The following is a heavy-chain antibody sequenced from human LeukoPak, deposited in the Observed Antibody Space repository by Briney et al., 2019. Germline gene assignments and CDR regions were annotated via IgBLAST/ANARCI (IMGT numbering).Heavy chain of an antibody. CDR1: GYTFTSYG. J-gene: IGHJ6*03. V-gene: IGHV1-18*01. CDR2: ISAYNGHT. D-gene: IGHD3-22*01. CDR3: ATSLGYYSFGSYYYYMDV. Sequence: GASVKVPCKASGYTFTSYGISWVRQAPGQGLECMGWISAYNGHTYYIQKIRDRVTMTTDTSTSTAYMELRGLTSDDTAVYYCATSLGYYSFGSYYYYMDVWGKGATVTVSS.